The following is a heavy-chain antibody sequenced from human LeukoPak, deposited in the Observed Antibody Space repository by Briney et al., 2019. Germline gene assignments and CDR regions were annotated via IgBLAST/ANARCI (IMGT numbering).Heavy chain of an antibody. J-gene: IGHJ6*02. CDR1: GFTFSSYS. V-gene: IGHV3-21*04. Sequence: GGSLRLSCAASGFTFSSYSMNWVRQAPGKGLEWVSSISSSSSYIYYADSVKGRFTISRDNAKNSLYLQMNSLRAEDTALYYCAKGTMIVQYGMDVWGQGTTVTVSS. CDR2: ISSSSSYI. CDR3: AKGTMIVQYGMDV. D-gene: IGHD3-22*01.